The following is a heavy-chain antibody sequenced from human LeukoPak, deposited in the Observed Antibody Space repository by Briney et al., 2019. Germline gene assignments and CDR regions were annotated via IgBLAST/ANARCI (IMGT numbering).Heavy chain of an antibody. Sequence: ASVKVSCKASGYTFTSYGISWVQQAPGQGLEWMGWISAYNGNTNYAQKLQGRVTMTTDTSTSTAYMELRSLRSDDTAVYYCARVGGYYPSHWYFDLWGRGTLVTVSS. CDR2: ISAYNGNT. V-gene: IGHV1-18*01. D-gene: IGHD3-22*01. CDR1: GYTFTSYG. J-gene: IGHJ2*01. CDR3: ARVGGYYPSHWYFDL.